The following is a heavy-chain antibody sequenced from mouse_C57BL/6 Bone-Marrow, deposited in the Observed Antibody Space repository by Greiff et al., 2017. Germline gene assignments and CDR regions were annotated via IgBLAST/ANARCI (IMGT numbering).Heavy chain of an antibody. CDR1: GYAFSSYW. J-gene: IGHJ3*01. CDR2: IYPGDGDT. CDR3: AREYYDYPAWFAY. V-gene: IGHV1-80*01. Sequence: QVQLQQSGAELVKPGASVKISCKASGYAFSSYWMNWVKPRPGKGLEWIGQIYPGDGDTNYNGKFKGKATLTADKSSSAAYMQLSSQTSESSAVYFCAREYYDYPAWFAYWGQGTLVTVSA. D-gene: IGHD2-4*01.